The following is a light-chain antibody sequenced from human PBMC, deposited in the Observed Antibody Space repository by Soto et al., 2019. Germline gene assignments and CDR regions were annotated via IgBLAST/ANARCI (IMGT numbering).Light chain of an antibody. J-gene: IGKJ2*01. V-gene: IGKV1-5*01. CDR1: QNISVW. CDR3: QQYDSSSPT. CDR2: DAS. Sequence: DIQMTQSPSTLSASVGDGVTITCRASQNISVWLAWYQQRPGKAPKFLIYDASSLETGVPSRFSGSGSGTEFTLTIRSLQPDDFATYYCQQYDSSSPTFGPGPKLEIK.